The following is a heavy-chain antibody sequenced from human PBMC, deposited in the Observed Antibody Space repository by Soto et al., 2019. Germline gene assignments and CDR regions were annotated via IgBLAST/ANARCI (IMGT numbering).Heavy chain of an antibody. D-gene: IGHD6-6*01. CDR1: GFTFSSYA. Sequence: GGSLRLSCAASGFTFSSYAMSWVRQAPGKGLEWVSAISGSGGSTYYADSVKGRFTISRDNSKNTLYLQMNSLRAEDTAVYYCAKDMGYYSSSSYGMDVWGQGTTVTVSS. V-gene: IGHV3-23*01. CDR3: AKDMGYYSSSSYGMDV. J-gene: IGHJ6*02. CDR2: ISGSGGST.